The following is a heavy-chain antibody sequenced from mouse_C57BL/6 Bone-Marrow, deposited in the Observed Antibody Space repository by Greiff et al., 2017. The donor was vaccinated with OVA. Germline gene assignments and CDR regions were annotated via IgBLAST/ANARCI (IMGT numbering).Heavy chain of an antibody. CDR1: GFTFSSYA. J-gene: IGHJ1*03. Sequence: EVQLVESGGGLVKPGGSLKLSCAASGFTFSSYAMSWVRQTPEKRLEWVATISDGGSYTYYPDNVKGRFTISRDNAKNNLYLQMSHLKSEDTAMYYCARDKSTTVDWYFDVWGTGTTVTVSS. CDR3: ARDKSTTVDWYFDV. CDR2: ISDGGSYT. V-gene: IGHV5-4*01. D-gene: IGHD1-1*01.